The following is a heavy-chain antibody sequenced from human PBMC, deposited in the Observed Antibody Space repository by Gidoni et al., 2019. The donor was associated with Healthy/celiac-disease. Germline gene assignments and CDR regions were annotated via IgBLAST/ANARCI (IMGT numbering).Heavy chain of an antibody. V-gene: IGHV3-23*01. CDR3: AKDRRGWNYVIGHAR. CDR2: ISGSGGST. Sequence: EVQLLESGGGWGQPGGSLRLSWAAPGFTGSSYAMVWVRQAQGKGLEWVSAISGSGGSTYYADSVKGRFTISRDNSKNTLYLQMNSLRAEDTAVYYCAKDRRGWNYVIGHARWGQGTLVTVSS. J-gene: IGHJ4*02. D-gene: IGHD1-7*01. CDR1: GFTGSSYA.